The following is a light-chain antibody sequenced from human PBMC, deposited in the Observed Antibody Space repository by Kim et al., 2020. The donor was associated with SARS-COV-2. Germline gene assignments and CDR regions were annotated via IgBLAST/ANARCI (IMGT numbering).Light chain of an antibody. Sequence: SISIAFTVTSSDIGSYNLVPWYQQHPGRAPKLMIYAGTERPSGVSDRFSGSKSGYTASLTISGLQAEDEANYFCSSYAGSHTYIFGPGTEVTVL. CDR1: SSDIGSYNL. CDR3: SSYAGSHTYI. V-gene: IGLV2-23*01. CDR2: AGT. J-gene: IGLJ1*01.